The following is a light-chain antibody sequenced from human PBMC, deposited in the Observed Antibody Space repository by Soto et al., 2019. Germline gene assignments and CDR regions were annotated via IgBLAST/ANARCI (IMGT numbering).Light chain of an antibody. V-gene: IGKV3-20*01. J-gene: IGKJ2*01. CDR3: QQYGSSPYT. CDR2: GAS. CDR1: QSVSSSY. Sequence: EIVLTQSPGTLSLSPRERATLSCRASQSVSSSYSAWYQQKPGQAPSLLIYGASSRATGIPDRFSGSGSGTDFTLTISRLEPEDFAVYYCQQYGSSPYTFGQGTKLEIK.